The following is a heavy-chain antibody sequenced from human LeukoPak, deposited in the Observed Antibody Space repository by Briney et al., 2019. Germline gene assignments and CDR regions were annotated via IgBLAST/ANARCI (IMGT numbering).Heavy chain of an antibody. D-gene: IGHD5-24*01. J-gene: IGHJ4*02. CDR2: IDPSDSYT. V-gene: IGHV5-10-1*04. CDR1: GYSFTSYW. CDR3: AILNHPDGRVY. Sequence: GESLKISCKGSGYSFTSYWINWVRQMPGKGLEWMGKIDPSDSYTNYSPSFQGQVSISTDRSISTAYLQWSSLQASDTAIYYCAILNHPDGRVYWGQGTLVTVSS.